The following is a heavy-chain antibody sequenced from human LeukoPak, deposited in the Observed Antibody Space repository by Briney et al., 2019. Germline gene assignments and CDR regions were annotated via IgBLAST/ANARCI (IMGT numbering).Heavy chain of an antibody. D-gene: IGHD6-6*01. V-gene: IGHV4-59*01. J-gene: IGHJ5*02. Sequence: SETLSLTCTVSGGSISSYYWSWIRQPPGKGLEWIGYIYYSGSTNYNPSLKSRVTISVDTSKNQFSLKLSSVTAADTAVYYCARDHHSSSDWFDPWGQGTLVTVSS. CDR2: IYYSGST. CDR3: ARDHHSSSDWFDP. CDR1: GGSISSYY.